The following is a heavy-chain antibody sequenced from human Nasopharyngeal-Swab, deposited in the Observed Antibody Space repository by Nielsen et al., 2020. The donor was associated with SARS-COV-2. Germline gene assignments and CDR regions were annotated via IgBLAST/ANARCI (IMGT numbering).Heavy chain of an antibody. V-gene: IGHV3-33*01. CDR3: ARERYSSSWYFDY. Sequence: GESLKISCAASGFTFSSYGMHRVRQAPGKGLEWVAVIWYDGSNKYYADSVKGRFTISRDNSKNTLYLQMNSLRAEDTAVYYCARERYSSSWYFDYWGQGTLVTVSS. CDR1: GFTFSSYG. CDR2: IWYDGSNK. J-gene: IGHJ4*02. D-gene: IGHD6-13*01.